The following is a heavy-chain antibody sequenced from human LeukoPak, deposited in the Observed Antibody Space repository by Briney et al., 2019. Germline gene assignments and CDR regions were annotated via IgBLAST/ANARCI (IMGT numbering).Heavy chain of an antibody. Sequence: SQTLSLTCAISGDSVSSHTVIWNWIRESPSRGLEWLGRTYYRSKWYSDSAVSVKSRITINPDTSKNQFSLQLNSVTPEDTAVYYCVRAGHGTAAGLFDSWGQGTQVTVSS. V-gene: IGHV6-1*01. D-gene: IGHD1/OR15-1a*01. J-gene: IGHJ4*02. CDR2: TYYRSKWYS. CDR1: GDSVSSHTVI. CDR3: VRAGHGTAAGLFDS.